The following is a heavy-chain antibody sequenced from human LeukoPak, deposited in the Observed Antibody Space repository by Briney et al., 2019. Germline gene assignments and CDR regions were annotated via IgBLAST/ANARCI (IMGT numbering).Heavy chain of an antibody. CDR1: GGSIGSRNW. Sequence: SETLSLTCAVSGGSIGSRNWWSWVRQPPGKGLQWIGEIYQSGSSIYNPSLRSRVTMSVDKSKDQLSLKLSSVTAADTAVYYCARGIAVAGGDWFDPWGQGTLVTVSS. CDR2: IYQSGSS. J-gene: IGHJ5*02. CDR3: ARGIAVAGGDWFDP. D-gene: IGHD6-19*01. V-gene: IGHV4-4*02.